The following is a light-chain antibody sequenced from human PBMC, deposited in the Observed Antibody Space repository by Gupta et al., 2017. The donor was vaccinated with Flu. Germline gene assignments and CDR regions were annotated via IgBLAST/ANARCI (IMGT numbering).Light chain of an antibody. V-gene: IGKV1-5*03. J-gene: IGKJ1*01. Sequence: VGDRVTITCRASQSISSRLTWYQQKPGKAPKLLIYKASTLESGVPSRFSGSGPGTEFTLTISSLQPDDFATYYCQQYDTYWTFGQGTKVDIK. CDR2: KAS. CDR1: QSISSR. CDR3: QQYDTYWT.